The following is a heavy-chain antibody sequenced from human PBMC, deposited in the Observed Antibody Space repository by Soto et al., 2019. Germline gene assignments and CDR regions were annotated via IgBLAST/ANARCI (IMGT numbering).Heavy chain of an antibody. Sequence: ASVTVSCTASGSTFTSYGISWVRQAPGQGLEWMGWISAYNGNTNYAQKLQGRVTMTTDTSTSTAYMELSSLRSEDTAVYYCARIPSEYSSGWYWDNWFDPWGQGTLVTVSS. V-gene: IGHV1-18*01. CDR1: GSTFTSYG. CDR2: ISAYNGNT. D-gene: IGHD6-19*01. CDR3: ARIPSEYSSGWYWDNWFDP. J-gene: IGHJ5*02.